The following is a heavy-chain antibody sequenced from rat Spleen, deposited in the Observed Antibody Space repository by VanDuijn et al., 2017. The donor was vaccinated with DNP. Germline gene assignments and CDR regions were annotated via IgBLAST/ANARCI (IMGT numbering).Heavy chain of an antibody. Sequence: EVQLVESGGGLVQPGRSLKLSCAASGFTFSDYYMAWVRQAPKKGLEWVASITSSGGSTYYPDSVKGRFTISRDNAKSTLYLQMDSLRSEDTATYYCARRYGGYSALGWWGQGVMVTVSS. V-gene: IGHV5-25*01. J-gene: IGHJ2*01. CDR2: ITSSGGST. D-gene: IGHD1-11*01. CDR3: ARRYGGYSALGW. CDR1: GFTFSDYY.